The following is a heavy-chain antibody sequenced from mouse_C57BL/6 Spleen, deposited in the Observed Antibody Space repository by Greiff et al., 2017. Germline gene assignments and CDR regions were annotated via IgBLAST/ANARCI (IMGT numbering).Heavy chain of an antibody. Sequence: VQLQQSGPGLVKPSQSLSLTCSVTGYSITSGYYWNWIRQFPGNKLEWMGYISYDGSNNYNPSLKNRISITRDTSKNQFFLKLNSVTTEDTATYYCARADYYGSSPYYYAMDYWGQGTSVTVSS. J-gene: IGHJ4*01. CDR2: ISYDGSN. CDR1: GYSITSGYY. CDR3: ARADYYGSSPYYYAMDY. V-gene: IGHV3-6*01. D-gene: IGHD1-1*01.